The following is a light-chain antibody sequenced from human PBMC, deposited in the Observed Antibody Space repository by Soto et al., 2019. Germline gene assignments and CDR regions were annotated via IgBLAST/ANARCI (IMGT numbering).Light chain of an antibody. CDR3: QSYDGAPPGGA. CDR2: AAS. Sequence: DIQMTQSPSSLSASVGDKVTITCRASLGITNRLDWYQQKPGKVPQLLIYAASTLQPGVPSRFSGSGSGTDFTLTVSSLQPEYVATYYCQSYDGAPPGGAFSQGTKVEIK. CDR1: LGITNR. V-gene: IGKV1-27*01. J-gene: IGKJ1*01.